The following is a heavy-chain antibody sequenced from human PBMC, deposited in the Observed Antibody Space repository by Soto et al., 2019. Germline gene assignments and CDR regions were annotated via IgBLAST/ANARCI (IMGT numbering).Heavy chain of an antibody. CDR2: ISAYSGHT. Sequence: QVQLVQSGAEVKRPGASVKVSCKASGYTFTGYAFSWVRQAPGQGLKWMGWISAYSGHTVYSQKFQDRVTMTTDPSTATSYLEVKSLGTDDTAVYYCASCSRDYSDDGFDLKYWGQGTLVTVS. CDR1: GYTFTGYA. CDR3: ASCSRDYSDDGFDLKY. J-gene: IGHJ1*01. D-gene: IGHD4-17*01. V-gene: IGHV1-18*01.